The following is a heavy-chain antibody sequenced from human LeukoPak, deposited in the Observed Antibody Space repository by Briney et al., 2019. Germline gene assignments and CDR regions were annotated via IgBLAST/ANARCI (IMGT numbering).Heavy chain of an antibody. J-gene: IGHJ4*02. CDR3: ARDLGGRFDY. CDR1: GDSVSSNSAA. D-gene: IGHD3-16*01. Sequence: SQTLSLTCAISGDSVSSNSAAWSWIRQSPSRGLEWLGRTYYRSKWCNDYAVSVKSRITINPDTAENQFSLRLNSVTPEDTALYYCARDLGGRFDYWGQGTPVTVSS. CDR2: TYYRSKWCN. V-gene: IGHV6-1*01.